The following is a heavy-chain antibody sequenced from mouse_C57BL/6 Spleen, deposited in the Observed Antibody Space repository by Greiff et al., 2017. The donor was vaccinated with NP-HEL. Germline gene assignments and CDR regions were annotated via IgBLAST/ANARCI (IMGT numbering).Heavy chain of an antibody. D-gene: IGHD2-2*01. Sequence: VQLQQPGAELVKPGASVKMSCKASGYTFTSYWITWVKQRPGQGLEWIGDIYPGSGSTNYNEKFKSKATLTVDTSSITAYMQLSRLTSEDSAVYYCARVGVTTGEYYWDYRGQGTTLTVSS. V-gene: IGHV1-55*01. CDR3: ARVGVTTGEYYWDY. J-gene: IGHJ2*01. CDR1: GYTFTSYW. CDR2: IYPGSGST.